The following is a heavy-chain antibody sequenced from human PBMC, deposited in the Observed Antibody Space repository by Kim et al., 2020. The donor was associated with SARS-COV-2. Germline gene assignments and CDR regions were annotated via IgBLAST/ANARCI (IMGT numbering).Heavy chain of an antibody. Sequence: GGSLRLSCAASGFTFSNYAMSWVRQAPGKGLEWVSAIGAGAVNTYYADSVKGRFTSRDNSKNTLFLQMNSLRAEDTAVYYCAKAYSSNWSPFEYWGQGTLVTVSS. J-gene: IGHJ4*02. D-gene: IGHD6-13*01. V-gene: IGHV3-23*01. CDR3: AKAYSSNWSPFEY. CDR1: GFTFSNYA. CDR2: IGAGAVNT.